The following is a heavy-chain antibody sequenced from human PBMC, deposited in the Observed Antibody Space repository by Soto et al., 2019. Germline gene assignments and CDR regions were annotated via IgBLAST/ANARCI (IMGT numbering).Heavy chain of an antibody. CDR3: ATQSTASIAY. CDR2: INHSGST. Sequence: QVQLQQWGAGLLKPSETLSLTCAVYGGSFSGYYWSWIRQPPGKGLEWIGEINHSGSTNYNPSLKSRATISVDTSKNQFSLKLSSVTAADTAVYYCATQSTASIAYWGQGTLVTVSS. CDR1: GGSFSGYY. D-gene: IGHD4-17*01. V-gene: IGHV4-34*01. J-gene: IGHJ4*02.